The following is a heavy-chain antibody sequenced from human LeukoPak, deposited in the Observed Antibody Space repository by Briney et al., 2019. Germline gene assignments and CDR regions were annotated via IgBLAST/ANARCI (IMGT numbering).Heavy chain of an antibody. V-gene: IGHV4-59*01. J-gene: IGHJ6*03. D-gene: IGHD5-12*01. CDR3: ARAQWLRLYHYYYYMDV. Sequence: SETLSLTCTVSGGSISSYYWSWIRQPPGKGLEWIGYIYYSGSTNYNPSLKSRVTISVDTSKNQFSLKLSSVTAADTAVYYCARAQWLRLYHYYYYMDVWGKGTTVTVSS. CDR1: GGSISSYY. CDR2: IYYSGST.